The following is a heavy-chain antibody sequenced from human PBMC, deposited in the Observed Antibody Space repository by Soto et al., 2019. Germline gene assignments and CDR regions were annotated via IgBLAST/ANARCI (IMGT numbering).Heavy chain of an antibody. V-gene: IGHV4-59*01. Sequence: SETLSLTCTVSGGSISSYYWSWIRQPPGKGLEWIGYIFYSGITDYNPSLKSRVTLSVDTSKNQFSLKLSSVTAADTAVYYCARGPTMTTDYWGQGTLVTVSS. J-gene: IGHJ4*02. CDR1: GGSISSYY. D-gene: IGHD4-17*01. CDR3: ARGPTMTTDY. CDR2: IFYSGIT.